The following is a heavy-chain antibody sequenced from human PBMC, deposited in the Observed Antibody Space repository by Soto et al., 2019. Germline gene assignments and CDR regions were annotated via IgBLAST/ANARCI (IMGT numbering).Heavy chain of an antibody. J-gene: IGHJ4*02. V-gene: IGHV1-69*02. CDR3: AKVGEYSGYDVFDC. Sequence: ASVKVSCKASGGTFSRYTISWVRQAPGQGLEWMGRIIPILGIANYAQKFQGRVTITADKSTSTAYMELSSLRSEDTAVYYCAKVGEYSGYDVFDCWGQGTLVTVSS. D-gene: IGHD5-12*01. CDR2: IIPILGIA. CDR1: GGTFSRYT.